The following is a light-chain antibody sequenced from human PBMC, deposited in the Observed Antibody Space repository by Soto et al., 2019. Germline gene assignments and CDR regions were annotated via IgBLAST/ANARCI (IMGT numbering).Light chain of an antibody. CDR3: QAWDSSTEV. Sequence: SYELTQPPSVSVSPGQTASITCSGDKLGDKYACWYQQKPGQSPVLVIYQDSKRPSGIPERFSGSNSGNTATLTISGTQAMDEADYCCQAWDSSTEVFGGGTKLTVL. CDR2: QDS. V-gene: IGLV3-1*01. CDR1: KLGDKY. J-gene: IGLJ2*01.